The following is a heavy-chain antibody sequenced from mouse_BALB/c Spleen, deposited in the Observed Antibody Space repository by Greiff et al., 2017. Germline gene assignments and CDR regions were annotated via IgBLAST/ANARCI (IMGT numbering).Heavy chain of an antibody. CDR1: GYTFTSYW. CDR3: ARSDY. J-gene: IGHJ3*01. Sequence: VQLQESGAELARPGASVKLSCKASGYTFTSYWMQWVKQRPGQGLEWIGAIYPGDGDTRYTQKFKGKATLTADKSSSTAYMQLSSLASEDSAVYYCARSDYWGQGTLVTVSA. CDR2: IYPGDGDT. V-gene: IGHV1-87*01.